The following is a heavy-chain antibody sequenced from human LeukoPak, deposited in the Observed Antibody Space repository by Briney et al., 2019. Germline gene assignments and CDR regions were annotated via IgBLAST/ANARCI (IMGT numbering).Heavy chain of an antibody. Sequence: GGSLRLSCAASGFTFSIYWMTWVRQAPGKGLEWVANIKQDGSEKYYVDSVRGRFTISRDDAKNSLYLQMNSLRVEDTAVYYCAREAAVAFPYGAFDIWGQGTMVTVPS. V-gene: IGHV3-7*01. J-gene: IGHJ3*02. D-gene: IGHD6-19*01. CDR3: AREAAVAFPYGAFDI. CDR1: GFTFSIYW. CDR2: IKQDGSEK.